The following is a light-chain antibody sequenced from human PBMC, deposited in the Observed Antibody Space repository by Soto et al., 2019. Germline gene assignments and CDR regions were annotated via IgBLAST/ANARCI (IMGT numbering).Light chain of an antibody. J-gene: IGKJ1*01. Sequence: DFQMTQSPSTLSSSVGERVTITCRASQNIRSRLAWFQQKPGKAPKLLIYDASSLESGVPQRFSGSGYGTEFTLTISSLQTDDFSTYYCHQYHSYWTFGQGTKLDIK. CDR2: DAS. CDR1: QNIRSR. V-gene: IGKV1-5*01. CDR3: HQYHSYWT.